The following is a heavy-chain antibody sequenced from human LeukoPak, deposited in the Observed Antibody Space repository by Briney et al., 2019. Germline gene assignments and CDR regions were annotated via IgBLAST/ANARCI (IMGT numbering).Heavy chain of an antibody. V-gene: IGHV2-5*02. CDR2: IFWGDDK. D-gene: IGHD3-3*01. CDR3: AHIAVLRFLEWSFNFDQ. CDR1: GFSLRTNAVG. Sequence: SGPTLVKPTQTLTLTCSFSGFSLRTNAVGVAWIRQPPGKALEWLALIFWGDDKRYNPSLKTRLTIAGDTSENQVVLTMTDMDPADTGTYYCAHIAVLRFLEWSFNFDQWGQGTLVTVSS. J-gene: IGHJ4*02.